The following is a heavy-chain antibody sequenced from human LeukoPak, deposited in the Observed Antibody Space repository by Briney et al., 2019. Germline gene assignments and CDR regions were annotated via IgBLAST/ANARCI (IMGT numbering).Heavy chain of an antibody. CDR3: AIYYYDSSGYYYSDY. Sequence: SETLSLTCTVSGYSISSGYYWGWIRQPPGKGLEWIGSIYHSGSTYYNPSLKSRVTISVDTSKNQFSLKLSSVTAADTAVYYCAIYYYDSSGYYYSDYWGQGTLVTVSS. J-gene: IGHJ4*02. V-gene: IGHV4-38-2*02. D-gene: IGHD3-22*01. CDR2: IYHSGST. CDR1: GYSISSGYY.